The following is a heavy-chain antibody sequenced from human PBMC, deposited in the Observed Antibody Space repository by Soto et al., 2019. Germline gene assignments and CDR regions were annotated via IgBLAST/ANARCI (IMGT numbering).Heavy chain of an antibody. D-gene: IGHD2-21*02. CDR3: ERYQVTAPFYFDY. V-gene: IGHV4-31*03. J-gene: IGHJ4*02. Sequence: QVQLQESGPGLVRPSQTLSLTCTVSGGSISSGGYYWSWIRQHPGKGLEWIGYIHFSGSTFYSPSLKSRVAISVDTSKNQFSLKPTSVTAADTAVYYCERYQVTAPFYFDYWGQGTLVTVSS. CDR1: GGSISSGGYY. CDR2: IHFSGST.